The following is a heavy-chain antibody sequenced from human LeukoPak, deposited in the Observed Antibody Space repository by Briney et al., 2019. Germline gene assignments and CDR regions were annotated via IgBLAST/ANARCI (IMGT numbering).Heavy chain of an antibody. CDR2: IYYSGRT. V-gene: IGHV4-39*01. J-gene: IGHJ1*01. D-gene: IGHD3-22*01. CDR1: GDSVSRSDSY. Sequence: SETLSLTCSVSGDSVSRSDSYWDWIRQPPGTGLEWIGTIYYSGRTYYSPSPKSRVTMSVDPSNNQFSLNLRSVTAADTALYYCARRRYYDGSGYLEWGQGTLLSVSS. CDR3: ARRRYYDGSGYLE.